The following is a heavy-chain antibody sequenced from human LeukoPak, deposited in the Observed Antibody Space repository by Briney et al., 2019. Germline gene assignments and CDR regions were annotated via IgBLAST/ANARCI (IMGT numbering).Heavy chain of an antibody. CDR1: GYTLSNFW. V-gene: IGHV3-7*04. D-gene: IGHD1-1*01. J-gene: IGHJ4*02. Sequence: PGGSLRLSCATSGYTLSNFWMSWVRQAPGRGLEWVANIHPEGHEKYHVESVKGRFTISRDNARNLLFLQMNGLRVEDTAVYYCARGDDFSGDHWGQGTLVTVSS. CDR2: IHPEGHEK. CDR3: ARGDDFSGDH.